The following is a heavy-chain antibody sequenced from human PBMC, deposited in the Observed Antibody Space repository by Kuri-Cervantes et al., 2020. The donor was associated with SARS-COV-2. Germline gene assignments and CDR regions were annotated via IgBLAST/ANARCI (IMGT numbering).Heavy chain of an antibody. D-gene: IGHD4-11*01. Sequence: SVKVSCKAIGDTVSSYSISWARQAPGQGLEWMGGIIPLFGTTGSAQTFRGRTTITADKSTNTAYMELSSLTSEDTAVYYCARHDDYSNFALDYWGQGTLVTVSS. V-gene: IGHV1-69*06. J-gene: IGHJ4*02. CDR1: GDTVSSYS. CDR2: IIPLFGTT. CDR3: ARHDDYSNFALDY.